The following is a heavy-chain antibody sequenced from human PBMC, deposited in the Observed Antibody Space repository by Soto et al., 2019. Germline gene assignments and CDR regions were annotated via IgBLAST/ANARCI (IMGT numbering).Heavy chain of an antibody. D-gene: IGHD2-15*01. V-gene: IGHV3-7*01. CDR2: IKQDGSEK. Sequence: EVQLVESGGGLVQPGGSLRLSCAASGFTFSSYWMSWVRQAPGKGLEWVANIKQDGSEKYYVDSVKGRFTISRDNAKNSLYLQMNSLRAEDTAVYYCARVEAEGYCSGGSCYPAFDIWGQGTMVTVSS. J-gene: IGHJ3*02. CDR1: GFTFSSYW. CDR3: ARVEAEGYCSGGSCYPAFDI.